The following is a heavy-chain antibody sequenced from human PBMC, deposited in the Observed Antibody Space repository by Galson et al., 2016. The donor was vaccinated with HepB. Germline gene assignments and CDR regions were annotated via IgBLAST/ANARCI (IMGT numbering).Heavy chain of an antibody. CDR2: IYWDDDD. J-gene: IGHJ4*02. V-gene: IGHV2-5*02. D-gene: IGHD3-10*01. CDR3: AHLYYDSGRSYNDVVDY. Sequence: PALVKPTQTLTLTCTFSGFSLSPTGVRSGVGVGWIRQPPGKALEWLALIYWDDDDRYSPSLKNRLTITKDTSKNQVVLTMTNMDPVDTATYYCAHLYYDSGRSYNDVVDYWGQGTLVTVSS. CDR1: GFSLSPTGVRSGVG.